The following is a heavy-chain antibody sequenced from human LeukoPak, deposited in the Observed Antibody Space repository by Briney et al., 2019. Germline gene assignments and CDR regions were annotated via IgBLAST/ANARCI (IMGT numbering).Heavy chain of an antibody. CDR3: AKDQQLYYYGWGSCAGN. J-gene: IGHJ4*02. V-gene: IGHV3-23*01. CDR1: GFTFSSYA. Sequence: GGSLRLSCAASGFTFSSYAMSWVRQAPGKGLEWVSAISGSGGSTYYADSVKGRFTISRDNSKNTLYLQMNSLRAEDTAVYYCAKDQQLYYYGWGSCAGNWGQGTLVTVSS. CDR2: ISGSGGST. D-gene: IGHD3-10*01.